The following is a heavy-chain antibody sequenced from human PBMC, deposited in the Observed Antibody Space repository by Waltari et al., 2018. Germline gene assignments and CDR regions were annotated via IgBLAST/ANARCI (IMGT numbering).Heavy chain of an antibody. D-gene: IGHD3-10*01. CDR2: IYWNDDN. J-gene: IGHJ4*02. CDR1: GFSLTTRGVG. Sequence: QITLKESGPTLVNPTQTLTLTCTFSGFSLTTRGVGVGWVRQPPGKALDWLASIYWNDDNYYSPSLKSRLTISKDTSKSQVVLTMTNIDPVDTAKYYCVRRNYGWRNYYKVPFDQWGQGTQVTVSS. CDR3: VRRNYGWRNYYKVPFDQ. V-gene: IGHV2-5*01.